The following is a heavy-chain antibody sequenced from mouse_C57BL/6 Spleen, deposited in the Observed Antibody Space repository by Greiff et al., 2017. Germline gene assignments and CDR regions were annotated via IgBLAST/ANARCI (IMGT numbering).Heavy chain of an antibody. V-gene: IGHV1-72*01. J-gene: IGHJ3*01. CDR2: IDPNSGGT. CDR1: GYTFTSYW. D-gene: IGHD1-1*01. Sequence: VQLQQPGAELVKPGASVKLSCKASGYTFTSYWMHWVKQRPGRGLEWIGRIDPNSGGTTYNEKFKSKATLTVDKPSSTAYMQLSSLTSEDAAVYDCARETTVVEGAWFAYWGQGTLVTVSA. CDR3: ARETTVVEGAWFAY.